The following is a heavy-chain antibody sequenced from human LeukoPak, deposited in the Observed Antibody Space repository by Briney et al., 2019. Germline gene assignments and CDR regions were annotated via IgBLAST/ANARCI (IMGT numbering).Heavy chain of an antibody. Sequence: PGGSLRLSCAASGFTFSSYEMNWVRQAPGKGLEWVSYISSSGSTIYYADSVKGRFTISRDSAKNSLYLQMNSLRAEDTAVYYCAGVYGDFFSFDYWGQGTLVTVSS. J-gene: IGHJ4*02. CDR1: GFTFSSYE. CDR2: ISSSGSTI. CDR3: AGVYGDFFSFDY. V-gene: IGHV3-48*03. D-gene: IGHD4-17*01.